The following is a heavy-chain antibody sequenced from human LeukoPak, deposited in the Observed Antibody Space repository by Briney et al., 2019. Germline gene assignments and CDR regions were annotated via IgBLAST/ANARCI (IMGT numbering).Heavy chain of an antibody. CDR3: AIVWDLYSYGFHY. CDR2: IKSDGST. D-gene: IGHD5-18*01. J-gene: IGHJ4*02. V-gene: IGHV3-74*01. CDR1: GFTFSSYW. Sequence: GGSLRLSCAASGFTFSSYWVHWVRHAPGKGLVWVSRIKSDGSTNYADSVKGRFTISRDNSKKTLYLQMNSLRAEDTAVYYCAIVWDLYSYGFHYWGQGTLVTVSS.